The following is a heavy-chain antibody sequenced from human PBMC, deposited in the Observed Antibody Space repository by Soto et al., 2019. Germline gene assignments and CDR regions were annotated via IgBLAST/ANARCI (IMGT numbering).Heavy chain of an antibody. V-gene: IGHV4-38-2*01. CDR3: ARGAGTEAGMDV. J-gene: IGHJ6*02. CDR1: GYSISSGYY. Sequence: PSETLSLTCAVSGYSISSGYYWVWIRQPPGKGLEWIGSIYHSGSTYYNPSLKSRVTISVDTSKNQFSLKLSSVTAADTAVYYCARGAGTEAGMDVWGQGTTVTVSS. D-gene: IGHD6-13*01. CDR2: IYHSGST.